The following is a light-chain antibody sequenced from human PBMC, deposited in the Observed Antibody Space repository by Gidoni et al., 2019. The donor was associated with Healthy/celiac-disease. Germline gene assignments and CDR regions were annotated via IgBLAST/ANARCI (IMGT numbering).Light chain of an antibody. CDR2: AAS. J-gene: IGKJ2*01. V-gene: IGKV1-39*01. CDR1: QSISSY. Sequence: DIQMTQSPSSLSASVRDRVTITCRASQSISSYLNWYQQKPGKAPKLLIYAASSLQSGVPSRFSGSGSGTDFTLTISSLQPEDFATYYCQQSYSTPRKTFGQGTKLEIK. CDR3: QQSYSTPRKT.